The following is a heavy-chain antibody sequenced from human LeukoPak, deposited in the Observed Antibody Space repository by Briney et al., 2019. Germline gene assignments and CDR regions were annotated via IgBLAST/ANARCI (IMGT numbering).Heavy chain of an antibody. Sequence: SETLSLTCTVSGGSISSYYWSWIRQPPGKGLEWIGYIYYSGSTNHNPSLKSRVTISVDTSRNQFSLKLSSVTAADTAVYYCASGGYCGSASCYPNWFDPWGQGTLVTVSS. CDR2: IYYSGST. D-gene: IGHD2-2*01. CDR3: ASGGYCGSASCYPNWFDP. V-gene: IGHV4-59*08. CDR1: GGSISSYY. J-gene: IGHJ5*02.